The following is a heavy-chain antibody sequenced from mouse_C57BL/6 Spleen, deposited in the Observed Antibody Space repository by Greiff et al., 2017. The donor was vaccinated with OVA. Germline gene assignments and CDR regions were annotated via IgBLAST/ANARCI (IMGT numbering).Heavy chain of an antibody. CDR1: GYTFTSYW. Sequence: QVQLQQPGAELVRPGSSVKLSCKASGYTFTSYWMDWVKQRPGQGLEWIGNIYPSDSETHYNQKFKDKATLTVDKSSSTAYMQLSSLTSEDSAVYYSAREGYYSNYSPAYWGQGTLVTVSA. J-gene: IGHJ3*01. V-gene: IGHV1-61*01. CDR2: IYPSDSET. CDR3: AREGYYSNYSPAY. D-gene: IGHD2-5*01.